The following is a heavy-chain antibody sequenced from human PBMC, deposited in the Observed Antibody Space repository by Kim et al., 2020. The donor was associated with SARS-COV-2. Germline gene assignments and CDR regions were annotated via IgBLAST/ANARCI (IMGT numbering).Heavy chain of an antibody. Sequence: SETLSLTCTVSGGSISSGGYYWSWIRQHPGKGLEWIGYIYYSGSTYYNPSLKSRVTISVDTSKNQFSLKLSSVTAADTAVYYCARFTFDRVKENSFSDWTRSFDPYYGSGSCYFDYWGQGTLVTVSS. V-gene: IGHV4-31*03. CDR1: GGSISSGGYY. D-gene: IGHD3-10*01. CDR2: IYYSGST. CDR3: ARFTFDRVKENSFSDWTRSFDPYYGSGSCYFDY. J-gene: IGHJ4*02.